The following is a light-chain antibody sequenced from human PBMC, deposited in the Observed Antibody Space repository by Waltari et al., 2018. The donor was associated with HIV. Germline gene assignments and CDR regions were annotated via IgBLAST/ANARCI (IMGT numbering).Light chain of an antibody. CDR1: KNNVDHQG. Sequence: QAGLTQPPSLSKDLRQTATLTCTGDKNNVDHQGAAWLKHRQGHPPKLLFYRNNNRPSGIPDRFPAFRSGNTAALNISGLLADDEADYFCAAWDTSLGGWVFGGGTQLTVL. CDR3: AAWDTSLGGWV. V-gene: IGLV10-54*04. CDR2: RNN. J-gene: IGLJ3*02.